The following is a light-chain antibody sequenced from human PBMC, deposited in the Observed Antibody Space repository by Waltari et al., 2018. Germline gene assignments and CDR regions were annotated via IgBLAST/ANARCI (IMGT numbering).Light chain of an antibody. V-gene: IGLV1-47*01. Sequence: QSVLTQPPSASGTPGQRVTISCSGSISNIGSNYVYWCQQFPGTAPRLIMSRNNQRPSWAPDRCSASKSGTSASLASGGLLAEDEADYYCATWDDSLRGHVLFGGGTKLTVL. J-gene: IGLJ2*01. CDR1: ISNIGSNY. CDR2: RNN. CDR3: ATWDDSLRGHVL.